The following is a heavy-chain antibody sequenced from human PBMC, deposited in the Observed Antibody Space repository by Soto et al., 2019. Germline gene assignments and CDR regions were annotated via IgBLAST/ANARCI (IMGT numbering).Heavy chain of an antibody. Sequence: SETLSLTCTVSGGSISSSSYYWGWIRQPPGKGLEWIGSIYYSGSTYYNPSLKSRVTISVDTSKNQFSLKLSSVTAADTAVYYCARGPTVTCYYGMDVWGQGTTVTVSS. J-gene: IGHJ6*02. V-gene: IGHV4-39*01. CDR1: GGSISSSSYY. CDR2: IYYSGST. CDR3: ARGPTVTCYYGMDV. D-gene: IGHD4-4*01.